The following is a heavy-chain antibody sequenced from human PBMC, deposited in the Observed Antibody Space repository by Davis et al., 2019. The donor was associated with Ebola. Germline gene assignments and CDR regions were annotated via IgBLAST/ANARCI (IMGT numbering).Heavy chain of an antibody. J-gene: IGHJ4*02. Sequence: APVKVSCKASGYTFTSYAMNWVRQAPGQGLEWMGRINPNSGGTNYAQKFQGRVTMTRDTSISTAYMELSRLRSDDTAVYYCARGGYCSGGSCYYFDYWGQGTLVTVSS. V-gene: IGHV1-2*06. CDR3: ARGGYCSGGSCYYFDY. CDR2: INPNSGGT. D-gene: IGHD2-15*01. CDR1: GYTFTSYA.